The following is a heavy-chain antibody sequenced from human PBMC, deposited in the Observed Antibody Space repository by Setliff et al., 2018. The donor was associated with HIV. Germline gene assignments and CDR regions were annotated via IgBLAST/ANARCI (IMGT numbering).Heavy chain of an antibody. Sequence: SETLSLTCTVSGGSISSSNYYWGWIRQPPGKGLEWIGSIYYSGSTYKPSLKSRVTISGDTSKNQLSLKLSSVTAADTAVYYCARAQTDYYGMDVWGQGTTVTVSS. CDR3: ARAQTDYYGMDV. CDR2: IYYSGST. CDR1: GGSISSSNYY. V-gene: IGHV4-39*07. J-gene: IGHJ6*02.